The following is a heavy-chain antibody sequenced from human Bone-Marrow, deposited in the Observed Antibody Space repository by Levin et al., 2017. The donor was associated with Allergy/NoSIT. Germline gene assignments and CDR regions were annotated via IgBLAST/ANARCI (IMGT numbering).Heavy chain of an antibody. J-gene: IGHJ4*02. D-gene: IGHD3/OR15-3a*01. CDR1: GYTLTTYG. CDR2: IGSFNGNR. CDR3: VRVVDFSTGYRLDH. Sequence: ASVKVSCTASGYTLTTYGIAWVRQAPGQGLEWVGFIGSFNGNRRYAQKFQGRVSVTVDTSTSTAYMEVRNLRSDDSASYYCVRVVDFSTGYRLDHWGQGTQVTVSS. V-gene: IGHV1-18*01.